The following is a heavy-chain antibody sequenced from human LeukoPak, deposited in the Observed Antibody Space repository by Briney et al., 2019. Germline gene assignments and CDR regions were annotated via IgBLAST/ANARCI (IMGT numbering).Heavy chain of an antibody. J-gene: IGHJ4*02. CDR3: ARVGYGSGSYYKRGYFDY. CDR1: GGSISSGGYY. D-gene: IGHD3-10*01. CDR2: IYYSGST. Sequence: SQTLSLTCTVSGGSISSGGYYWSWIRQHPGKGLEWIGYIYYSGSTNYNPSLKSRVTISVDTSKNQFSLKLSSVTAADTAVYYCARVGYGSGSYYKRGYFDYWGQGTLVTVSS. V-gene: IGHV4-61*08.